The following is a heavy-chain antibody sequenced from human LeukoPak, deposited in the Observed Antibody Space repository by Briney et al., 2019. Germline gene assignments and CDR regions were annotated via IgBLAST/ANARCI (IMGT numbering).Heavy chain of an antibody. J-gene: IGHJ4*02. V-gene: IGHV1-18*01. CDR2: ISAYNGNT. CDR3: ARVIGGDSYGSSHNFDY. CDR1: GYTFTSYG. Sequence: PTASVTVSCKASGYTFTSYGISWVRQAPGQGLEWMGWISAYNGNTNYAQKLQVRVTMTTDTSTSTAYMELRSLRSDDTAVYYCARVIGGDSYGSSHNFDYWGQGTLVTVSS. D-gene: IGHD5-18*01.